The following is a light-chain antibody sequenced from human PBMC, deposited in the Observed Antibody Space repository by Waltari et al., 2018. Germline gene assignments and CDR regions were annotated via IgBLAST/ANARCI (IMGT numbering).Light chain of an antibody. V-gene: IGLV2-14*03. Sequence: QSALTQPASVSGSPGQSITISCTGTSSAVGGYNYFSWYQPPPGNAPKLRIYDVSNRASGVSNRCSGAKSGNTASLTISGLQAEDEADYYCSSYTSNSTSFGGGTKLTVL. CDR3: SSYTSNSTS. CDR2: DVS. CDR1: SSAVGGYNY. J-gene: IGLJ2*01.